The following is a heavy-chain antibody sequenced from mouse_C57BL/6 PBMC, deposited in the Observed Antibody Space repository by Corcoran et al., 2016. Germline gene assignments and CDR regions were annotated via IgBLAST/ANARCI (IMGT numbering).Heavy chain of an antibody. CDR2: IYPGDGDT. D-gene: IGHD1-1*01. CDR1: GYAFSSYW. Sequence: QVQLQQSGAELVKPGASVKISCKASGYAFSSYWMNWVKQRPGKGLEWIGQIYPGDGDTNYNGKLKGKATLTADKSSSTAYMQLSSLTSEDSAVYFCARSDGSSYFDYWGQGTTLTVSS. CDR3: ARSDGSSYFDY. V-gene: IGHV1-80*01. J-gene: IGHJ2*01.